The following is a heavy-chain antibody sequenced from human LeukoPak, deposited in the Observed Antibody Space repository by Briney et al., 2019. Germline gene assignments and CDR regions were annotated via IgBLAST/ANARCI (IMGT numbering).Heavy chain of an antibody. J-gene: IGHJ4*02. CDR1: AFTFSDHS. CDR3: AKADCSSTSCLPDY. Sequence: GGSLRLSCAASAFTFSDHSMHWVRQAPGKGLEWVSSIAYDSSNTYYADSVKGRFTISRDNSKNTLYLQMNSLRAEDTAVYYCAKADCSSTSCLPDYWGQGTLVTVSS. D-gene: IGHD2-2*01. CDR2: IAYDSSNT. V-gene: IGHV3-30-3*01.